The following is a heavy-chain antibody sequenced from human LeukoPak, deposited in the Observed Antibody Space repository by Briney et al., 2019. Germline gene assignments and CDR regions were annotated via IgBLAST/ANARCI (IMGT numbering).Heavy chain of an antibody. CDR1: GFTFSNYE. J-gene: IGHJ4*02. D-gene: IGHD2-2*01. CDR2: ISSSGSSI. CDR3: ARDFRYCSSASCYSYYFDY. V-gene: IGHV3-48*03. Sequence: GGSLRLSCAASGFTFSNYEMNWVRQAPGKGLEWVSYISSSGSSIYYADSVKGRFTISRDNAKNSLYLQMNSLRAEDTAVYYCARDFRYCSSASCYSYYFDYWGQGTLVTVSS.